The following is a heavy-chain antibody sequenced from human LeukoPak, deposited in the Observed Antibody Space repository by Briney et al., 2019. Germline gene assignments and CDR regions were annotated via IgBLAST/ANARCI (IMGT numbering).Heavy chain of an antibody. CDR1: GGSISGYY. V-gene: IGHV4-59*08. J-gene: IGHJ4*02. CDR3: AGRYYGTGSYLDY. D-gene: IGHD3-10*01. CDR2: IHYSGST. Sequence: PSETLSLTCTVSGGSISGYYWSWIRQPPGKGLEWIGYIHYSGSTNYNPSLKSRLTISLDTSKNQFSLKLSSVTAADTAVYYCAGRYYGTGSYLDYWGQGTLVTVSS.